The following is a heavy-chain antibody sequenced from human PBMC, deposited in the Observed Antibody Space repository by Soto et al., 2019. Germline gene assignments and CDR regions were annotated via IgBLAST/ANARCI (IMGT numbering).Heavy chain of an antibody. V-gene: IGHV4-31*03. CDR1: GGSISRGGYY. CDR3: AIVRGGGPFDD. Sequence: PSETLSLTCTVSGGSISRGGYYWSWIRQHPGKGLEWIGYIYYSGSTYYNPSLKSRVTISVDTYKNQYSLKLSSVAAADTAVYYCAIVRGGGPFDDWGQGILVTVSS. CDR2: IYYSGST. D-gene: IGHD1-26*01. J-gene: IGHJ4*02.